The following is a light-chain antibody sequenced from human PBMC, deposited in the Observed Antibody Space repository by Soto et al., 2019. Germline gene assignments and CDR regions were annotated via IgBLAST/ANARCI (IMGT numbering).Light chain of an antibody. Sequence: QSVLTQPPSASGSPGQSVTISCTGTSSDVGAYKYVSWYQQYPGKAPKLMIYEVTKRPSGVPDRFSGSKSGNTASLTVSGLQAEDEADYYCQSYDSSLSVLFGGGTKLTVL. CDR2: EVT. CDR1: SSDVGAYKY. J-gene: IGLJ2*01. CDR3: QSYDSSLSVL. V-gene: IGLV2-8*01.